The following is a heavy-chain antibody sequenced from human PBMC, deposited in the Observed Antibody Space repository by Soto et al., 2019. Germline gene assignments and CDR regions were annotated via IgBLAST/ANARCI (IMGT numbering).Heavy chain of an antibody. CDR2: IYHGGTT. CDR3: ARENSKGSYQGAFDY. Sequence: ASETLSLTCTVSGYSISSGSYWGWIRQPPGKGPEWIASIYHGGTTFYNPSLKSRVTVSVDKSNNQFSLKLSSVTAADTAVYYCARENSKGSYQGAFDYWGQGTLVTVSS. V-gene: IGHV4-38-2*02. J-gene: IGHJ4*02. CDR1: GYSISSGSY. D-gene: IGHD1-26*01.